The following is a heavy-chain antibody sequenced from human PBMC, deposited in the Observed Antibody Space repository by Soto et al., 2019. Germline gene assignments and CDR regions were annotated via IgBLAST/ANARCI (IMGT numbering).Heavy chain of an antibody. D-gene: IGHD2-21*02. V-gene: IGHV1-69*01. J-gene: IGHJ5*02. CDR2: IIPIFGTA. Sequence: QVQLVQSGAEVKKPGSSVKVSCKASGGTFSSYAISWVRQAPGQGLEWMGGIIPIFGTANYAQKFQGRVTITADESTRTAYMELSSLRSEDTAVYYCARDPRRAAYCGGDCGTWGQGTLVTVSS. CDR3: ARDPRRAAYCGGDCGT. CDR1: GGTFSSYA.